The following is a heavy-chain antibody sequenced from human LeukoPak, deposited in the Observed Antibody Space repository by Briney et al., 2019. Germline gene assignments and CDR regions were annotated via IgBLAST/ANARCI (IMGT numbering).Heavy chain of an antibody. CDR2: MNPNSGNT. D-gene: IGHD1-26*01. V-gene: IGHV1-8*01. CDR3: ARASGSYWWFDS. J-gene: IGHJ5*01. CDR1: GYTFTSYD. Sequence: SVKVSCKASGYTFTSYDINWVRQATGQGLEWMGWMNPNSGNTGYAQKFQGRVTMTRNTSISTAYMELSSLRSEDTAVYYCARASGSYWWFDSWGQGTLVTVSS.